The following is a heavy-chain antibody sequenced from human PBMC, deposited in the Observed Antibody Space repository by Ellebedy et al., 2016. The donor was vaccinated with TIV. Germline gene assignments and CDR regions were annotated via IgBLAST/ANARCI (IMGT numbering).Heavy chain of an antibody. D-gene: IGHD5-24*01. CDR1: GFTFRDYV. CDR3: ARLMEVATVVYYYGMDV. Sequence: GESLKISCAASGFTFRDYVMHWVRQAPGRGLEWVAAISFAGNHKHYADAVQGRFTISRDNSKNTLYLQMNSLTSEDTAVYYCARLMEVATVVYYYGMDVWGQGTTVTVSS. J-gene: IGHJ6*02. CDR2: ISFAGNHK. V-gene: IGHV3-30-3*01.